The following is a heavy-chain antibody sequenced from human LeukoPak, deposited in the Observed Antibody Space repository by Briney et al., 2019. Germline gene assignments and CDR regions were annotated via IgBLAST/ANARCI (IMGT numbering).Heavy chain of an antibody. CDR2: IYSGGGT. J-gene: IGHJ6*02. CDR3: TRVLSGSYSGMDV. CDR1: GYSFTSYW. D-gene: IGHD1-26*01. Sequence: GESLKISCKGSGYSFTSYWIGWVRQAPGKGLEWVSVIYSGGGTYYADSVKGRFTISRDTSKNTLYLQMNSLRAEDTAVYYCTRVLSGSYSGMDVWGQGTTVTVSS. V-gene: IGHV3-53*01.